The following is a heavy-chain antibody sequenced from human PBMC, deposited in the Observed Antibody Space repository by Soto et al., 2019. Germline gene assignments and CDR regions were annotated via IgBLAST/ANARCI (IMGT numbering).Heavy chain of an antibody. D-gene: IGHD1-26*01. V-gene: IGHV3-23*01. CDR3: ANKLASGSYPIYDAFDI. Sequence: EVQLLESGGGLVQPGGSLRLSCAASGFTFSSYAMSWVRQAPGKGLEWVSAISGSGGSTYYADSVKGRFTISRDNSKNTLYLQMNSLRAEDTAVYYCANKLASGSYPIYDAFDIWGQGTMVTVSS. CDR2: ISGSGGST. J-gene: IGHJ3*02. CDR1: GFTFSSYA.